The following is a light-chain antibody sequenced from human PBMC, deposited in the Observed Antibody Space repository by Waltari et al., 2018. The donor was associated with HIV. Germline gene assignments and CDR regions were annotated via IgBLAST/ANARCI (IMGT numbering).Light chain of an antibody. Sequence: SGLTQPASVSGFPGQSITISCTGADRAFGFYNFVSWYHQYPGNVPKVILSKVDSRASGVSDRFSGSKSGNTASLRISGLRTEDEGVYFCASYTANDTVLFAGGTTVTVL. CDR3: ASYTANDTVL. V-gene: IGLV2-14*01. J-gene: IGLJ3*02. CDR2: KVD. CDR1: DRAFGFYNF.